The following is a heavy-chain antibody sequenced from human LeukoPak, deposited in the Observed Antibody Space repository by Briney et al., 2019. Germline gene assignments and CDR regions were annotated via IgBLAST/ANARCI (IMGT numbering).Heavy chain of an antibody. CDR1: GVSISSYY. V-gene: IGHV4-59*01. CDR2: IYYSGST. D-gene: IGHD3-22*01. CDR3: AREAIYDSSGHDAFDI. J-gene: IGHJ3*02. Sequence: PSETLSLTCTVSGVSISSYYWSWIRQPPGKGLEWIGYIYYSGSTNYNPSLKSRVTISVDTSKNQFSLKLSSVTAADTAVYYCAREAIYDSSGHDAFDIWGQGTMVTVSS.